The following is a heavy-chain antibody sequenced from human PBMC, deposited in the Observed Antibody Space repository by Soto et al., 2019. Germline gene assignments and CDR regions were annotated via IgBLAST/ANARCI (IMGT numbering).Heavy chain of an antibody. CDR2: TSFDGVNH. V-gene: IGHV3-30*03. J-gene: IGHJ5*02. Sequence: GQCRCLSWAGAALSFRNYGMQWDRQAQGNGLEWVALTSFDGVNHYYGKSVEVRFTMSRYKTKNTLYLQMVSLRPEDAAMCFRARAPGRARIILFDHWGQGTLVTVSS. CDR1: ALSFRNYG. CDR3: ARAPGRARIILFDH. D-gene: IGHD3-10*01.